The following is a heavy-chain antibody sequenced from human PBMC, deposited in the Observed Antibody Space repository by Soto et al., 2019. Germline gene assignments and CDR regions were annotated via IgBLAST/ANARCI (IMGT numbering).Heavy chain of an antibody. CDR2: IYHTGNT. V-gene: IGHV4-30-4*01. CDR1: GGSVNTGDNY. J-gene: IGHJ6*02. CDR3: AREPLDGMDV. Sequence: HVQLHQSGPRLVKPSQTLALECSVIGGSVNTGDNYWSCVRQSPGRGLEWIGYIYHTGNTFYNPALENRVTMSVDASKNQFSLTLTSVTAADTAVYFCAREPLDGMDVWGQGTNVTVSS.